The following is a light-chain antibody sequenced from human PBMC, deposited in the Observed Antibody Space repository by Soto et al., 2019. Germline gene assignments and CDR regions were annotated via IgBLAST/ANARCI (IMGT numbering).Light chain of an antibody. Sequence: AIQLTQSPSSLSASVGDRVTITCRASQGISSALAWYQQRPGKAPKLLIYDASSLETGVPSRFSGYGSGSDFTLTISSPQPEEFATYYCQQFDSFPLTFGGETKVEIK. J-gene: IGKJ4*01. CDR1: QGISSA. V-gene: IGKV1-13*02. CDR3: QQFDSFPLT. CDR2: DAS.